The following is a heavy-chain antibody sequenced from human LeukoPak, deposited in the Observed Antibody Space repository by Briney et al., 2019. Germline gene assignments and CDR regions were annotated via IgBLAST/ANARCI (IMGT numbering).Heavy chain of an antibody. CDR1: GGSFSGYY. V-gene: IGHV4-34*01. CDR2: INHSGST. J-gene: IGHJ4*02. CDR3: ARRNLSGYYYVPHFDY. Sequence: SETLSLTCAVYGGSFSGYYWSWIRQPPGKGLEWIGDINHSGSTNYNPSLKSRVTISVDTSKNQFSLKLSSVTAADTAVYYCARRNLSGYYYVPHFDYWGQGTLVTVSS. D-gene: IGHD3-22*01.